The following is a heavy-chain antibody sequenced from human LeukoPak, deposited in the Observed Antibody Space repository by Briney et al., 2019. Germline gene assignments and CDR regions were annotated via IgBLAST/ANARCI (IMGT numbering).Heavy chain of an antibody. Sequence: GGSLRLTCAASGFTFSDYYMSWIRQAPGKGLEWVSYISSSGSTIYYADSVKGRFTISRDNAKNSLYLQMNSLRAEDTAVYYCARVRSSSWSPMDAFDIWGQGTMVTVSS. CDR3: ARVRSSSWSPMDAFDI. CDR1: GFTFSDYY. V-gene: IGHV3-11*04. CDR2: ISSSGSTI. J-gene: IGHJ3*02. D-gene: IGHD6-13*01.